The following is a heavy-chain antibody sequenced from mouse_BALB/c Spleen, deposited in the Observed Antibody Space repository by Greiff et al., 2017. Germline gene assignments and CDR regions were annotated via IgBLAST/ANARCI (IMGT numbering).Heavy chain of an antibody. J-gene: IGHJ2*01. CDR1: GFTFSSYY. V-gene: IGHV5-6-2*01. D-gene: IGHD2-4*01. Sequence: EVKLMESGGGLVKLGGSLKLSCAASGFTFSSYYMSWVRQTPEKRLELVAAINSNGGSTYYPDTVKGRFTISRDNAKNTLYLQMSSLKSEDTALYYCARHEDYDGQAFDYWGQGTTLTVSS. CDR2: INSNGGST. CDR3: ARHEDYDGQAFDY.